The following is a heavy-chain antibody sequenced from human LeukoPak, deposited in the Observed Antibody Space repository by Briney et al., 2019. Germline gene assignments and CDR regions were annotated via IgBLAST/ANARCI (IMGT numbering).Heavy chain of an antibody. J-gene: IGHJ4*02. Sequence: GGSLRLSCAASGFTFSDYWMSWVRQAPGKGLEWVANMKHDGSEKYYVDSVKGRFTISRDNAKDSLYLQMNSLRADDSAVYYCAREGTVIVTYDYWGQGTLVTASS. CDR1: GFTFSDYW. CDR2: MKHDGSEK. V-gene: IGHV3-7*01. D-gene: IGHD4-11*01. CDR3: AREGTVIVTYDY.